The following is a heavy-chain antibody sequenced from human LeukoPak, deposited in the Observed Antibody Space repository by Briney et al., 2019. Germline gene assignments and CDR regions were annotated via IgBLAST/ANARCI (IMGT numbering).Heavy chain of an antibody. CDR1: GYSFTSYW. CDR2: IYPGDSDT. D-gene: IGHD3-16*01. Sequence: GESLKISCKGSGYSFTSYWIGWVRQVPGKGLGWMGIIYPGDSDTRYSPSFQGQVTISADKSISTAYLQWSSLKASDTAMYYCAIRGSLVSDYYYGMDVWGQGTTVTVSS. J-gene: IGHJ6*02. CDR3: AIRGSLVSDYYYGMDV. V-gene: IGHV5-51*01.